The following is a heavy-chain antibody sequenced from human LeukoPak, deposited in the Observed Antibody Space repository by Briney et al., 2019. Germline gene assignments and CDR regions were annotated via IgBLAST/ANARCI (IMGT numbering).Heavy chain of an antibody. CDR2: IYYSGTT. Sequence: SETLSLTCTVSGDSTTSAADCWGWTRQPPGKGLEWIGYIYYSGTTYYNPSLKSRVTISVDTSKNQFSLKLSSVTAADADVYYCARGLTGIDYWGQGTLVTVSS. V-gene: IGHV4-30-4*01. CDR3: ARGLTGIDY. CDR1: GDSTTSAADC. J-gene: IGHJ4*02. D-gene: IGHD3-9*01.